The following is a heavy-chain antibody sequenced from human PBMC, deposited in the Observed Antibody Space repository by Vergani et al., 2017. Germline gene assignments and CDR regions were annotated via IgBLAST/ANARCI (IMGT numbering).Heavy chain of an antibody. V-gene: IGHV3-15*01. CDR3: TTVRQWLVRDAFDI. CDR1: GFTFSHAW. Sequence: EVQLVASGGGLVKPGGSLRLSCAASGFTFSHAWLRWVRPAPGKGLEWVGRIQSKTDGGTTDYAAPVQGRFTISRDDSKNTLYLQMNSLKTEDTAVYYCTTVRQWLVRDAFDIWGQGTMVTVSS. D-gene: IGHD6-19*01. CDR2: IQSKTDGGTT. J-gene: IGHJ3*02.